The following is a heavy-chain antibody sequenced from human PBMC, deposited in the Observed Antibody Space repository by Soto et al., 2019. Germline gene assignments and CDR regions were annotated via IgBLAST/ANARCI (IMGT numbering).Heavy chain of an antibody. D-gene: IGHD2-15*01. CDR2: IKSKTDGGTT. J-gene: IGHJ3*02. Sequence: GGSLRLSCAASGFTFSNAWMSWVRQAPGKGLEWVGRIKSKTDGGTTDYAAPVKGRFTISRDDSKNTLYLQMNSLKTEDTAVYYCTTRPYCSGGSCPDAFDIWGQGTMVTVSS. CDR1: GFTFSNAW. CDR3: TTRPYCSGGSCPDAFDI. V-gene: IGHV3-15*01.